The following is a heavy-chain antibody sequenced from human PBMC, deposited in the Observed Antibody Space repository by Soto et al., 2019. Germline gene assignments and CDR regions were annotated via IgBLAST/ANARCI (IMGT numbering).Heavy chain of an antibody. Sequence: QVQLVQSGAEVKKPGSSVKVSCKASGGTFSSYAISWVRQAPGQGLEWMGGIIPIFGTANYAQKFHGRVTITADESTSTAYMELSSLRSDDTAVYYCARLQGGDSSGYHPYYYYYYGMDVWGQGTTVTVSS. V-gene: IGHV1-69*12. CDR2: IIPIFGTA. J-gene: IGHJ6*02. CDR1: GGTFSSYA. CDR3: ARLQGGDSSGYHPYYYYYYGMDV. D-gene: IGHD3-22*01.